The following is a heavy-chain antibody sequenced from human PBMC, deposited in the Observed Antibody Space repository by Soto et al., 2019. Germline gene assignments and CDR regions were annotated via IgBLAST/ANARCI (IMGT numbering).Heavy chain of an antibody. CDR1: GYIFSTYD. J-gene: IGHJ6*02. CDR3: ARMAANSYCYYCLAV. Sequence: QVQLVQSGAEVKKPGASVKLSCKASGYIFSTYDIHWVRQAPGQGLEWMGIMNPSGATTTYAQKLQGRLTMTRDKSTSTVYMDLSSLRSEDTAVYYCARMAANSYCYYCLAVWGQGPTVTVSS. CDR2: MNPSGATT. V-gene: IGHV1-46*01. D-gene: IGHD6-19*01.